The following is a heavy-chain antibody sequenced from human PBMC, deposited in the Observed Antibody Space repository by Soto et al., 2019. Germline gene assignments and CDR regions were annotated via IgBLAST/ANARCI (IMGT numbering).Heavy chain of an antibody. J-gene: IGHJ4*02. CDR1: GGSSSSYY. V-gene: IGHV4-59*08. Sequence: SETLSLTCTVSGGSSSSYYWSWIRQPPGKGLEWIGYIYYSGSTNYNPSLKSRVTISVDTSKNQFSLKLSSVTAADTAVYYCARLGGPQYYDFWSGWRYYFDYWGQGTLVTVSS. CDR2: IYYSGST. CDR3: ARLGGPQYYDFWSGWRYYFDY. D-gene: IGHD3-3*01.